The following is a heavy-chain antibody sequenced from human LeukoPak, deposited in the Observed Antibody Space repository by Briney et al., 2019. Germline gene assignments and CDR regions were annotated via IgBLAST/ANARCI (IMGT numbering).Heavy chain of an antibody. D-gene: IGHD3-3*01. CDR3: AVSGFLETYYMDV. CDR2: VFYTGST. Sequence: SETPSLTCTVSGDSITSYYWSWIRQPPGKGLEWIGYVFYTGSTNYNPSLKSRVTISVDTSKNQFSLKLSSVTAEDTAVYYCAVSGFLETYYMDVWGKGTTVTVSS. V-gene: IGHV4-59*01. J-gene: IGHJ6*03. CDR1: GDSITSYY.